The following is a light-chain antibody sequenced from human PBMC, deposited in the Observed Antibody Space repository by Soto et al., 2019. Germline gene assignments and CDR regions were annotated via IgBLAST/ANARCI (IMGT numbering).Light chain of an antibody. J-gene: IGLJ3*02. CDR1: SSDVGGYYY. CDR3: CSARV. V-gene: IGLV2-14*01. CDR2: EVT. Sequence: QSVLTQPASVSGSPGQSITISCTGTSSDVGGYYYVSWYQHHPGKAPKLIIYEVTNRPSGVSNRFSGSKSGNTASLTISGLQAEDEADYYCCSARVFGGGTKLTVL.